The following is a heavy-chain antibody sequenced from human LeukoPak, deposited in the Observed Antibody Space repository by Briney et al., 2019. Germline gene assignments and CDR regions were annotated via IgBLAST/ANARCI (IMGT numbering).Heavy chain of an antibody. V-gene: IGHV1-2*06. CDR2: INPNSGGT. CDR3: ARDIVGIGYYDSSGHEDY. D-gene: IGHD3-22*01. J-gene: IGHJ4*02. Sequence: ASVKVSCKASGYTFTGYYIHWVRQAPGQGLEWMGRINPNSGGTNYAQKFQGRVTMTRDTSISTAYMGLSRLRSDDTAVYYCARDIVGIGYYDSSGHEDYWGQGSLVTVSS. CDR1: GYTFTGYY.